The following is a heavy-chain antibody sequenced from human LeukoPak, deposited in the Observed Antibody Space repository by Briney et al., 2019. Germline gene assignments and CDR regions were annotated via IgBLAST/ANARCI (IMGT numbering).Heavy chain of an antibody. CDR3: ATGPRLVVVTTSRGYYYYGMDV. CDR1: GGTFSSYA. V-gene: IGHV1-69*13. D-gene: IGHD3-22*01. J-gene: IGHJ6*02. CDR2: IIPIFGTA. Sequence: SVKVSCKASGGTFSSYAISWVRQAPGQGLEWMGGIIPIFGTANYAQKFQGRVTITADESTSTAYMELSSLRSGDTAVYYCATGPRLVVVTTSRGYYYYGMDVWGQGTTVTVSS.